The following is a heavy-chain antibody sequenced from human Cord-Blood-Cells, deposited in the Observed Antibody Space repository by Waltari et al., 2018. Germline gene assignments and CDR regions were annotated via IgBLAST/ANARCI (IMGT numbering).Heavy chain of an antibody. CDR2: IIPIFGTA. V-gene: IGHV1-69*06. Sequence: QVQLVQSGAEVKKPGSSVKVSCKASGGTFSSYAISWVRQAPGQGLEWMGGIIPIFGTANYAKKFQGRVTITADKSTSTAYMELSSLRSEDTAVYYCARAGYYGSGSYYNWFDPWGQGTLVTVSS. CDR3: ARAGYYGSGSYYNWFDP. CDR1: GGTFSSYA. D-gene: IGHD3-10*01. J-gene: IGHJ5*02.